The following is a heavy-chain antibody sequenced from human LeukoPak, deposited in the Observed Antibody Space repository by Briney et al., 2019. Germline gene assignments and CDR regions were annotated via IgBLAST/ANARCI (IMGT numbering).Heavy chain of an antibody. V-gene: IGHV3-30*03. D-gene: IGHD3-10*01. J-gene: IGHJ3*02. CDR1: GFTFSSYG. CDR2: ISYDGSNK. Sequence: GRSLRLSCAASGFTFSSYGMHWVRQAPGKGLEWVAIISYDGSNKYYADSVKGRFTISRDNSKNTLYLQMNSLRAEDTAVYYCARDRESFHDAFDIWGQGTMVTVSS. CDR3: ARDRESFHDAFDI.